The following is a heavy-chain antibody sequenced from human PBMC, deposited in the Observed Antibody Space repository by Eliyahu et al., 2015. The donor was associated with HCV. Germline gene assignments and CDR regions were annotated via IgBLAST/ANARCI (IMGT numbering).Heavy chain of an antibody. D-gene: IGHD3-22*01. J-gene: IGHJ5*02. V-gene: IGHV2-5*01. CDR1: GFSLTTSGMG. Sequence: QITLKESGPTLVKPTQTLTLTCSFSGFSLTTSGMGVGWIRQPPGKALEWLALIYWNDDERYSPSLKNRLTITKDTSRNQVVLTMSNLDPVDTATYHCVHSDYYATSGSLGMIRSWGQGTQVTVSS. CDR3: VHSDYYATSGSLGMIRS. CDR2: IYWNDDE.